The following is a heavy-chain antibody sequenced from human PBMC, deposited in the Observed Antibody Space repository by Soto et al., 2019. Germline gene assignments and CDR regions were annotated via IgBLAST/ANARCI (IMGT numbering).Heavy chain of an antibody. Sequence: QVQLVESGGGVVQPGRSLRLSGAASGFGFSTYGRHWVRQAPGKGLEWLAVIWYDGSENYYPDSAKDRFTISRDNPKNPLYLQVNSLRAEDTAVYYCARGCSFSNSGWYGGFDYWGQGALVTVSS. CDR1: GFGFSTYG. D-gene: IGHD6-19*01. J-gene: IGHJ4*02. CDR2: IWYDGSEN. CDR3: ARGCSFSNSGWYGGFDY. V-gene: IGHV3-33*01.